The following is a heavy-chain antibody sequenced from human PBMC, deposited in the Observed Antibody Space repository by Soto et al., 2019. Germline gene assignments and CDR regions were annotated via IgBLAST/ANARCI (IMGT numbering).Heavy chain of an antibody. CDR2: ISWDGGST. CDR3: AKDFARVQELLASVGYGMDV. V-gene: IGHV3-43*01. CDR1: GFTFDDYT. J-gene: IGHJ6*02. D-gene: IGHD1-26*01. Sequence: GGSLRLSCAASGFTFDDYTMHWVRQAPGKGLEWVSLISWDGGSTYYADSVKGRFTISRDNSKNSLYLQMNSLRTEDTALYYCAKDFARVQELLASVGYGMDVWGQGTTVTVSS.